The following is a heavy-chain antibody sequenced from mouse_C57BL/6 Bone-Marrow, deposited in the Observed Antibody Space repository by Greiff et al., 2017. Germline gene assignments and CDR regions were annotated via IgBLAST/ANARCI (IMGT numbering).Heavy chain of an antibody. V-gene: IGHV1-69*01. CDR2: IDPSDSYT. J-gene: IGHJ3*01. CDR1: GYPFTSYW. Sequence: QVQLQQPGAELVMPGASVKLSCKASGYPFTSYWMHWVKQRPGQGLEWIGEIDPSDSYTNYYQKFKGKSTLTVDKSSSTAYMQLSSLTSEDSAVYYCAREELGFLRFAYWGQGTLGTVSA. CDR3: AREELGFLRFAY.